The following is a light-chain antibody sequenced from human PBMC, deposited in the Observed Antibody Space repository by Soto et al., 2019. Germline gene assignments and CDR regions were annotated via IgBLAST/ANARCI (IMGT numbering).Light chain of an antibody. J-gene: IGLJ1*01. Sequence: QSVLTQPPSASGSPGQSVTISCTGTSSDVGAYNYVSWYQQHPGKAPKLLIYEVSKRPSGVPDRFSGSKSGNTASLTVSGLKAEDEDDYYCSSYAGSKNGAFGNGLKVT. CDR1: SSDVGAYNY. V-gene: IGLV2-8*01. CDR3: SSYAGSKNGA. CDR2: EVS.